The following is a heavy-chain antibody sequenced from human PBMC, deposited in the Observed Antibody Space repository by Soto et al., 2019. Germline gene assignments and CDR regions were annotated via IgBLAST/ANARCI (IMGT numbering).Heavy chain of an antibody. CDR1: GYTFASYA. J-gene: IGHJ3*02. CDR3: ARVVSTMFRGVRVGDGGDI. D-gene: IGHD3-10*01. CDR2: INAGNGNA. Sequence: QVQLVQSGAEVKKPGASVKVSCKASGYTFASYAMHWVRQAPGQRLECMGWINAGNGNAKYSQKFQGRVTITRETSATTAYMELSSLRSEDTAVYYCARVVSTMFRGVRVGDGGDICCQGTMVTVSS. V-gene: IGHV1-3*01.